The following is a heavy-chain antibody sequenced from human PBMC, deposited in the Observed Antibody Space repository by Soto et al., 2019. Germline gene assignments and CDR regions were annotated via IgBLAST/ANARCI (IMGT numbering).Heavy chain of an antibody. Sequence: ASVKVSCKASGGTFSSYTISWVRQAPGQGLEWMGRIIPILGIANYAQKFQGRVTITADKSTSTAYMELSSLRSEDTAVYYCATLAVAGTRTFDYWGQGTLVTVSS. CDR2: IIPILGIA. V-gene: IGHV1-69*02. CDR3: ATLAVAGTRTFDY. D-gene: IGHD6-19*01. CDR1: GGTFSSYT. J-gene: IGHJ4*02.